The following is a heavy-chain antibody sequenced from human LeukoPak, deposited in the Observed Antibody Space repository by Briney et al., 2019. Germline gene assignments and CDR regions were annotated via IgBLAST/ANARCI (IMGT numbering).Heavy chain of an antibody. Sequence: SVKVSCKASGGTFTSYAISWVRQAPGQGLKWMGGIIPIFGTANYAQKFQGRVTITADESTRTAYMELSSLRSEDTAVYYCAREAGTYDILTGYWTTYYFDYWGQGTLVTVSS. CDR2: IIPIFGTA. J-gene: IGHJ4*02. CDR1: GGTFTSYA. CDR3: AREAGTYDILTGYWTTYYFDY. V-gene: IGHV1-69*13. D-gene: IGHD3-9*01.